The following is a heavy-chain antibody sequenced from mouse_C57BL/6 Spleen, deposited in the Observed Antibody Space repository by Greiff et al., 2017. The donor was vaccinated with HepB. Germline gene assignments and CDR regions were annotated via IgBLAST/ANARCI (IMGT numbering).Heavy chain of an antibody. J-gene: IGHJ2*01. Sequence: QVQLQQPGAELVMPGASVKLSCKASGYTFTSYWMPWVKQRPGQGLEWIGEIDPSDSYTNYNQKFKGKSTLTVDKSSSTAYMQLSSLTSEDSAVYYGARGTTVAPYCFDYWGQGTTLTVSA. D-gene: IGHD1-1*01. CDR2: IDPSDSYT. CDR3: ARGTTVAPYCFDY. CDR1: GYTFTSYW. V-gene: IGHV1-69*01.